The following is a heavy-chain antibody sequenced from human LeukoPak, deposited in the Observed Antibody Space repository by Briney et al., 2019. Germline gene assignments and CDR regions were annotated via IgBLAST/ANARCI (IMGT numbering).Heavy chain of an antibody. CDR3: ARGRYCSSTSCYKVYYYYMDV. Sequence: ASVKVSCKASGYTFTTYGISWVRRAPGQGREWVGWISAYNGNINYAPKLQGRVTMTTDTSTSTAYMELRSLRSDDTAVYYCARGRYCSSTSCYKVYYYYMDVWGKGTTVTVSS. V-gene: IGHV1-18*01. CDR2: ISAYNGNI. D-gene: IGHD2-2*02. CDR1: GYTFTTYG. J-gene: IGHJ6*03.